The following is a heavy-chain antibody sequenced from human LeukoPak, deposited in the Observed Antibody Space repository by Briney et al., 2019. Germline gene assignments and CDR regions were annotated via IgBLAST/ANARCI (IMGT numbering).Heavy chain of an antibody. CDR1: GFTFSSYA. CDR3: ARDLNGVGAAALDP. J-gene: IGHJ5*02. D-gene: IGHD6-13*01. V-gene: IGHV3-23*01. CDR2: ISGSGGST. Sequence: PGGSLRLSCAASGFTFSSYAMSWVRQAPGKGLEWVSAISGSGGSTYYADSVKGRFTISRDNSKNTLYLQMNSLRAEDTAVYYCARDLNGVGAAALDPWGQGTLVTVSS.